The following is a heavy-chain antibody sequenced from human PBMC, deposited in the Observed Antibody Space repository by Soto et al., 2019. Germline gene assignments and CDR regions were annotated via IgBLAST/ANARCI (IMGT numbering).Heavy chain of an antibody. Sequence: GGSLRLSCAASGFTFSSYAMSWVRQAPGKGLEWVSAISGSGGSTYYADSVKGRFTISRDNSKNTLYQQMNSLRAEDTAVYYCAKKNQPVPFYYYYYMDVWGKGTTVTVSS. CDR2: ISGSGGST. J-gene: IGHJ6*03. D-gene: IGHD2-2*01. CDR3: AKKNQPVPFYYYYYMDV. CDR1: GFTFSSYA. V-gene: IGHV3-23*01.